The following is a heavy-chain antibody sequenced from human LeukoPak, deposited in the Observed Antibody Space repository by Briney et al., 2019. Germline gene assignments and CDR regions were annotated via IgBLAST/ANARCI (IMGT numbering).Heavy chain of an antibody. CDR1: GGSISSGGYS. CDR3: ARAQDGGYDWFSAFDI. CDR2: IYHSGST. D-gene: IGHD5-12*01. J-gene: IGHJ3*02. Sequence: SETLSLTCAVSGGSISSGGYSWSWIRQPPGKGLEWIGYIYHSGSTYYNPSLKSRVTISVDRSKNQFSLKLSSVTAADTAVYYCARAQDGGYDWFSAFDIWGQGTMVTVSS. V-gene: IGHV4-30-2*01.